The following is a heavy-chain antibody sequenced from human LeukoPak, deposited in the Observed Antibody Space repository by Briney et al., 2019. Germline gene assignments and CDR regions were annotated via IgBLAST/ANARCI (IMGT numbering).Heavy chain of an antibody. CDR2: INSDGSST. CDR1: GFTFSDYW. Sequence: GGSLSLSCAASGFTFSDYWMHWVRQAPGKGLVWVSRINSDGSSTRYADSVKGRFTISRDNAKNTLYLQMNSLRAEDTAVYYCARGSDRVAVAGLNWFDPWGQGTLVTVSS. J-gene: IGHJ5*02. CDR3: ARGSDRVAVAGLNWFDP. D-gene: IGHD6-19*01. V-gene: IGHV3-74*01.